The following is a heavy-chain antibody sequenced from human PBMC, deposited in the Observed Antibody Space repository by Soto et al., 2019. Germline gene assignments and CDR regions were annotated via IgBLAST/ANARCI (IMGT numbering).Heavy chain of an antibody. D-gene: IGHD1-26*01. V-gene: IGHV4-34*01. CDR2: INHSGST. Sequence: SDTLSLTCAVYGGSFIGYYWSWILQPPWKGLEWIGEINHSGSTNYNPSLKSRVTISVDTSKNQFSLKLSSVTAADTAVYYCERSTSGSYGYFDLWGRGTLVT. J-gene: IGHJ2*01. CDR1: GGSFIGYY. CDR3: ERSTSGSYGYFDL.